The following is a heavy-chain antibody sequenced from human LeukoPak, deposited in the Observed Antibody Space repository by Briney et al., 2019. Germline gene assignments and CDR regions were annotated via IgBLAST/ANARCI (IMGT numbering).Heavy chain of an antibody. J-gene: IGHJ4*02. CDR2: IYYSGST. CDR1: GGSISSSSYY. V-gene: IGHV4-31*03. D-gene: IGHD3-10*01. Sequence: NPSETLSLTCTVSGGSISSSSYYWGWIRQPPGKGLEWIGYIYYSGSTYYNPSLKSRVTISVDTSKNQFSLKLSSVTAADTAVYYCARESGTPYNYYGSGSIDYWGQGTLVTVSS. CDR3: ARESGTPYNYYGSGSIDY.